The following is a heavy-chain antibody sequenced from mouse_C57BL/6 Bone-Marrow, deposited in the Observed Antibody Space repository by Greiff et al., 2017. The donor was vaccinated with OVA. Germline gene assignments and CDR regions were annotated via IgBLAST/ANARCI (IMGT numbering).Heavy chain of an antibody. CDR1: GYTFTSYW. Sequence: QVQLQQPGAELVRPGSSVKLSCKASGYTFTSYWMDWVKQRPGQGLEWIGNIYPSDSETHYNQKFKDKATLTVDKSSSTAYMQLSSLTSEDSAVYYCARDGNYWFAYWGQGTLVTVSA. CDR2: IYPSDSET. J-gene: IGHJ3*01. V-gene: IGHV1-61*01. D-gene: IGHD2-1*01. CDR3: ARDGNYWFAY.